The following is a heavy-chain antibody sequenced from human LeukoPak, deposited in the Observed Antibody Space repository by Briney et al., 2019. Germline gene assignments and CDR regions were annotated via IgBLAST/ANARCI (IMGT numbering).Heavy chain of an antibody. CDR3: ASTIKVRGVIMNWFDP. V-gene: IGHV1-2*06. CDR2: INPNSGGT. J-gene: IGHJ5*02. CDR1: GYTFTGYY. Sequence: ASVKVSCKASGYTFTGYYMHWVRQAPGQGLEWMGRINPNSGGTNYAQKFQGRVPMTRDTSISTAYMELSRLRSDDTAVYYCASTIKVRGVIMNWFDPWGQGTLVTVSS. D-gene: IGHD3-10*01.